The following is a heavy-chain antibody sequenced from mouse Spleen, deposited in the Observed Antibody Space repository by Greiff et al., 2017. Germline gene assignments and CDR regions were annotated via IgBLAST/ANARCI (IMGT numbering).Heavy chain of an antibody. V-gene: IGHV1-15*01. Sequence: QVQLQQSGAELVRPGASVTLSCKASGYTFTDYEMHWVKQTPVHGLEWIGAIDPETGGTAYNQKFKGKAILTADKSSSTAYMELRSLTSEDSAVYYCTRWTNWDRVYFDYWGQGTTLTVSS. CDR3: TRWTNWDRVYFDY. D-gene: IGHD4-1*01. CDR2: IDPETGGT. CDR1: GYTFTDYE. J-gene: IGHJ2*01.